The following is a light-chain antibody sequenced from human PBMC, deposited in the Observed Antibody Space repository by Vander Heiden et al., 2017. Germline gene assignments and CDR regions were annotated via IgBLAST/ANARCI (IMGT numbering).Light chain of an antibody. J-gene: IGKJ2*01. CDR3: QQDTSYPFT. CDR2: KAS. CDR1: QSISSW. V-gene: IGKV1-5*03. Sequence: DIQMTQSPSTLSASVGDRVTITCRASQSISSWLAWYQQKPGKAPKVLIYKASNLESGVPSRFSGSGSGTEFTLTISSLQPDDFATYYCQQDTSYPFTFGQGTKLEIK.